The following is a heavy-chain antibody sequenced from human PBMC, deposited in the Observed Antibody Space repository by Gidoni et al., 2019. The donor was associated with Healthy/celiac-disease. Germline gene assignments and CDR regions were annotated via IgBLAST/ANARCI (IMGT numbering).Heavy chain of an antibody. Sequence: QVQLQESGPGLVKPSETLSLTGPVAGGAISSYYWSWIRQPPGKGLEWIGYIYYSGSTNYNPSLKSRVTISVDTSKNQFSLKLSSVTAADTAVYYCAREGMATILSRDAFDIWGQGTMVTVSS. CDR3: AREGMATILSRDAFDI. J-gene: IGHJ3*02. D-gene: IGHD5-12*01. V-gene: IGHV4-59*01. CDR1: GGAISSYY. CDR2: IYYSGST.